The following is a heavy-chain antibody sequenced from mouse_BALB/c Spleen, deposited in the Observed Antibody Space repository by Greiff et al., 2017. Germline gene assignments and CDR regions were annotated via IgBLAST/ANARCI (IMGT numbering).Heavy chain of an antibody. D-gene: IGHD1-1*01. CDR2: ISYSGST. V-gene: IGHV3-8*02. Sequence: EVKLQESGPSLVKPSQTLSLTCSVTGDSITSGYWNWIRKFPGNKLEYMGYISYSGSTYYNPSLKSRISITRDTSKNQYYLQLNSVTTEDTATYYCARYKYGSDYYAMDYWGQGTSVTVSS. CDR1: GDSITSGY. CDR3: ARYKYGSDYYAMDY. J-gene: IGHJ4*01.